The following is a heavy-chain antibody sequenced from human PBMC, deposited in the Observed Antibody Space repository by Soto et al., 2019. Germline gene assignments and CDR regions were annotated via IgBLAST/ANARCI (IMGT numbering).Heavy chain of an antibody. V-gene: IGHV1-18*01. D-gene: IGHD3-16*02. CDR3: ARASRSLMITFGGVIPSPFCDY. CDR2: ISAYNGNT. J-gene: IGHJ4*02. Sequence: GASVKVACKASGYTFTSYGISWVRQAPGQGLEWMGWISAYNGNTNYAQKLQGRVTMTTDTSTSTAYMELRSLRSDDTAVYYCARASRSLMITFGGVIPSPFCDYWGQGTLVTVSS. CDR1: GYTFTSYG.